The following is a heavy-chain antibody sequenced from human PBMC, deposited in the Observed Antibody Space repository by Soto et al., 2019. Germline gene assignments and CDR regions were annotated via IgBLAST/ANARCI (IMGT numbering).Heavy chain of an antibody. Sequence: SETLSLTCTVSGGSISSYYWSWVRQPPGKGLEWIGYIYYSGSTNYNPSLKSRVTISVDTSKNQFSLKLSSVTAADTAVYYFARTPTSYYYYYMDVWGKGTTVTVSS. CDR3: ARTPTSYYYYYMDV. CDR1: GGSISSYY. CDR2: IYYSGST. V-gene: IGHV4-59*01. J-gene: IGHJ6*03. D-gene: IGHD2-15*01.